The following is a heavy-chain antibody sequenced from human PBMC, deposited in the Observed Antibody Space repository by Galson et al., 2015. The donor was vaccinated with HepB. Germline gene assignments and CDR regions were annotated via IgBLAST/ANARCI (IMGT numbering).Heavy chain of an antibody. CDR2: ISADNDNA. CDR3: ARGAHVVFINATQNNWFDP. J-gene: IGHJ5*02. V-gene: IGHV1-18*01. D-gene: IGHD3-10*01. Sequence: SVKVSCKASGYPFTSYGMSWVRQAPGQGPEWMGWISADNDNAKYAQRFQGRVTMTTDTSTSTAYMELRSLRSDDTAVYYCARGAHVVFINATQNNWFDPWGQGTLVTVSS. CDR1: GYPFTSYG.